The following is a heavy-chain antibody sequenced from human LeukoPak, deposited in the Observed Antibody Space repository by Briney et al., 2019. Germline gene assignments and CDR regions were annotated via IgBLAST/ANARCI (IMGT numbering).Heavy chain of an antibody. V-gene: IGHV1-8*01. CDR3: TRTRGYSYGYSDY. CDR1: GYTFTSYD. D-gene: IGHD5-18*01. Sequence: ASVKVSCKASGYTFTSYDINWVRQATGQGLEWMGWMNPNSGNTGYAQKFQGRVTMTRNTSISTAYMELSSLRSEDTAVYYCTRTRGYSYGYSDYWGQGTLVTVSS. CDR2: MNPNSGNT. J-gene: IGHJ4*02.